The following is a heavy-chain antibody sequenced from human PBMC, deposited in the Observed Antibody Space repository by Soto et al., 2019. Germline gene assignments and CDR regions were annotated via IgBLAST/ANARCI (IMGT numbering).Heavy chain of an antibody. V-gene: IGHV1-69*09. Sequence: QEQLVQSGPEVKKPGSSVKVSCKASEDTFRTSTMSWVRQAPGQGLEWMGGIVPSLDMANFAHQFQGRVAVTADKSPTTVYLELSSLSSDDTAVSYCARGNAATVHPGYFDYWGQGTLVTVSS. CDR2: IVPSLDMA. D-gene: IGHD1-1*01. CDR3: ARGNAATVHPGYFDY. J-gene: IGHJ4*02. CDR1: EDTFRTST.